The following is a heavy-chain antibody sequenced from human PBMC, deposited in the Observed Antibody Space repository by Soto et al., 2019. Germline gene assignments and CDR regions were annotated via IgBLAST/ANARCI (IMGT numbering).Heavy chain of an antibody. Sequence: PVESLKISCQASGYIIKNYWIGWVRQMPGQGLEWMGIIFPDDSDTRYSPSFQGHVTISVDKSISTAYVQWSSLKASDSAIYYCFRGGVTSRTFDYWGQGTLVTVSS. CDR1: GYIIKNYW. J-gene: IGHJ4*02. D-gene: IGHD3-16*01. V-gene: IGHV5-51*01. CDR2: IFPDDSDT. CDR3: FRGGVTSRTFDY.